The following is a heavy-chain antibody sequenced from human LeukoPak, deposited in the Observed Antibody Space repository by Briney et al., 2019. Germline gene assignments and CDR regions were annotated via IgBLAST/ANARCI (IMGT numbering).Heavy chain of an antibody. D-gene: IGHD2-15*01. V-gene: IGHV1-2*02. J-gene: IGHJ4*02. CDR1: GYTFTGYY. CDR3: ASRPDQHLLYYFDY. CDR2: INPNSGRT. Sequence: ASVKVSCKASGYTFTGYYMHWVRQAPGQGLEWMGWINPNSGRTKYAQKFQGRVTMTSDASISTAYMELSSLRSDDTAVYYCASRPDQHLLYYFDYWGQGALVTVSS.